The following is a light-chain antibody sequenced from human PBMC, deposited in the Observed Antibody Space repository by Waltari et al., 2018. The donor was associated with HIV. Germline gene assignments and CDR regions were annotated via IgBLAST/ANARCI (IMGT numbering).Light chain of an antibody. J-gene: IGLJ3*02. CDR1: TSDAGDDKY. Sequence: QSALTQPPSASGPPGRSATTSCTGITSDAGDDKYVSWYQQSPGKAPKLMIHEVDKRPSGVPDRFSGSKSGNTASLTVSGLQADDEADYYCSSFAGGDTWVFGGGTKLTVL. V-gene: IGLV2-8*01. CDR2: EVD. CDR3: SSFAGGDTWV.